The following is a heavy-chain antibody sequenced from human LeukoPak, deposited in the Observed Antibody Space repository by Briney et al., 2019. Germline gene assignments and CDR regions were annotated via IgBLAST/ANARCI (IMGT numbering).Heavy chain of an antibody. V-gene: IGHV4-31*03. CDR1: GGSIRSAAYY. D-gene: IGHD3-3*01. J-gene: IGHJ6*02. CDR3: ARENFWLPKYYYGMDV. Sequence: SQTLSLTCTASGGSIRSAAYYWSWIRQPPGKGLEWIGYIYYSGSTYYNPSLKSRVTISVGTSKNQFSLKLSSVTAADTAVYYCARENFWLPKYYYGMDVWGQGTTVTVSS. CDR2: IYYSGST.